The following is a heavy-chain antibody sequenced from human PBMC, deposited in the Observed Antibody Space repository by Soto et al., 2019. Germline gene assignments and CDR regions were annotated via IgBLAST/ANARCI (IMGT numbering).Heavy chain of an antibody. D-gene: IGHD2-15*01. CDR3: AREPRYCSGGSCARGASDI. CDR1: GYTVTSYY. Sequence: ASVKVSCKASGYTVTSYYMHWVRQAPGQGLEWMGIINPSGGSTSYAQKFQGRVTMTRDTSTSTVYMELSSLRSEDTAVYYCAREPRYCSGGSCARGASDIWGKGTMVTISS. CDR2: INPSGGST. V-gene: IGHV1-46*01. J-gene: IGHJ3*02.